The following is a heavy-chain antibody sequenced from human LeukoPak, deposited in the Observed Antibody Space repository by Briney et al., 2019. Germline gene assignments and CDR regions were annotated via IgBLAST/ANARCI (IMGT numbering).Heavy chain of an antibody. CDR2: ISGSGGST. Sequence: QSGGSLRLSCAASGFTFSSYGMSWVRQAPGKGLELVSAISGSGGSTYYADSVKGRFTISRDNSKNTLYLQMNSLRAEDTAVYYCAKEDIVVVPAAIRHYYYYYMDVWGKGTTVTISS. V-gene: IGHV3-23*01. CDR1: GFTFSSYG. D-gene: IGHD2-2*01. J-gene: IGHJ6*03. CDR3: AKEDIVVVPAAIRHYYYYYMDV.